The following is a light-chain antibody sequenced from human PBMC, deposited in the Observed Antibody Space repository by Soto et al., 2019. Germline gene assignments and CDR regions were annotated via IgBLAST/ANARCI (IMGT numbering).Light chain of an antibody. CDR1: HSISTY. CDR3: QQSYVTPPT. V-gene: IGKV1-39*01. CDR2: AAS. J-gene: IGKJ1*01. Sequence: DIQMTQSTSSLSASVGDRVTITCRASHSISTYLNWYQQRPGKAPNLLIYAASSLQSGVPSRFSGSGSGTDFTLTINSLQPEDFVIYYCQQSYVTPPTFGQGTKVDIK.